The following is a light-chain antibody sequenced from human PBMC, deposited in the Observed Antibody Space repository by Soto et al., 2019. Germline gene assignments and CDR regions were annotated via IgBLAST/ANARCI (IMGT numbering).Light chain of an antibody. CDR1: NSNIGSND. CDR3: GAWDSRLSAGG. J-gene: IGLJ2*01. V-gene: IGLV1-51*01. Sequence: QSVLTQPPSVSAAPGQKVTISCSGSNSNIGSNDVSWYQQLPGTGPKLLIYDNNKRPSGIPDRFSGSRSGTSATLGITGLQTGDEAEYYCGAWDSRLSAGGFGGGTKLTVL. CDR2: DNN.